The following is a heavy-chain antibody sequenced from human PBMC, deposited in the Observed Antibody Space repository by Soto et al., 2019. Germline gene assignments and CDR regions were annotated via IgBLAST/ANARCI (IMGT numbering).Heavy chain of an antibody. D-gene: IGHD6-13*01. J-gene: IGHJ4*02. Sequence: SVKVSCKASGGTFSSYTISWVRQAPGQGLEWMGRIIPILGIANYAQKFQGRVTITADKSTSTAYMELSSLRSEDTAVYYCARGPIAPAGNVDYWGQGTLVTVSS. CDR3: ARGPIAPAGNVDY. V-gene: IGHV1-69*02. CDR2: IIPILGIA. CDR1: GGTFSSYT.